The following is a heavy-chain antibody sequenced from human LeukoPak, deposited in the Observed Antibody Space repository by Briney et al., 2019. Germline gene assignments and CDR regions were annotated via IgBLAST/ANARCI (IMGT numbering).Heavy chain of an antibody. V-gene: IGHV1-18*01. Sequence: GASVKVSCKASGYTFTSYGISWVRQAPGQGLEWMGWISAHNGNTNYAQKLQGRVTMTTDTSTSTAYMELRSLRSDDTAVYYCARGYDFWSGYYPSSYDYWGQGTLVTVSS. CDR1: GYTFTSYG. CDR3: ARGYDFWSGYYPSSYDY. D-gene: IGHD3-3*01. CDR2: ISAHNGNT. J-gene: IGHJ4*02.